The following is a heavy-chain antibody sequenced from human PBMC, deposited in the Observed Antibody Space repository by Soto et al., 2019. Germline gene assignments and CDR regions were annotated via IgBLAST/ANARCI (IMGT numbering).Heavy chain of an antibody. CDR1: GGSVSSGSYY. J-gene: IGHJ4*02. V-gene: IGHV4-61*01. CDR3: ARDYVTGDRFDY. Sequence: GTLGLTCSVPGGSVSSGSYYGRWIRQPPGKGLEWIGYIYYSGSTNYNPSLKSRVTISVDTSKNQFSLKLSSVTAADTAVYYCARDYVTGDRFDYWGQGALVTVSS. CDR2: IYYSGST. D-gene: IGHD7-27*01.